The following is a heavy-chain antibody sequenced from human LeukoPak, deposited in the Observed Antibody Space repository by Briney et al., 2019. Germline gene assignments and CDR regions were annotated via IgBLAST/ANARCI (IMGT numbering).Heavy chain of an antibody. CDR3: AGEKAPFGPDY. CDR1: RIPVSTNY. J-gene: IGHJ4*02. D-gene: IGHD3-10*01. CDR2: LCCRGRT. Sequence: PGGSLRLSCAASRIPVSTNYMRWFRHAPGRGLEWDSRLCCRGRTYHAESVKGRFTISRDVSKNTLFLQRNSLRAKDTAVYYWAGEKAPFGPDYWGQGTLVTVSS. V-gene: IGHV3-66*01.